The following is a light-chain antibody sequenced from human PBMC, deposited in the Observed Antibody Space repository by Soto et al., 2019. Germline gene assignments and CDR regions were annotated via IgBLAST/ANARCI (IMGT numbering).Light chain of an antibody. J-gene: IGKJ1*01. CDR1: QSISGTY. Sequence: EIVLTQSPGTLSLSPGERATLPCRASQSISGTYLAWYQQKPGQAPRLLIYGASTRATGIPDRFSGSGSGTEFILTISGLEPEDSGIYHCHQHGGSPETFGQGTKVEIK. V-gene: IGKV3-20*01. CDR2: GAS. CDR3: HQHGGSPET.